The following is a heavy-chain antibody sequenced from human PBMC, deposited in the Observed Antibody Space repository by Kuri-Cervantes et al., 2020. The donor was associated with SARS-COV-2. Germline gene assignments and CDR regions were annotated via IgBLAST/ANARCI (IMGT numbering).Heavy chain of an antibody. V-gene: IGHV4-30-2*01. CDR3: ARLVPYYDFWSGSYYFDY. CDR2: IYHSGST. J-gene: IGHJ4*02. Sequence: SETLSLTCAVSGGSISSGGYSWSWIRQPPGKGLEWIGYIYHSGSTYYNPSLKSRVTISVDRSKNQFSLKLSSVTAADTAVYYCARLVPYYDFWSGSYYFDYWGQGTLVTVSS. D-gene: IGHD3-3*01. CDR1: GGSISSGGYS.